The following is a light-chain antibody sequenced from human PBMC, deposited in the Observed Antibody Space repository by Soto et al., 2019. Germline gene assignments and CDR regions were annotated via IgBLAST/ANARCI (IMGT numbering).Light chain of an antibody. CDR3: QKYDSAART. Sequence: DVQVTQSPASLSASVGDRVNISCRTSRGINNYLAWYHQKSGQIPKLLINAASSLQTGVPSRFSGSGSGTDFTLSISSLQPEDVATYYCQKYDSAARTFGQGTKVEIK. V-gene: IGKV1-27*01. CDR2: AAS. J-gene: IGKJ1*01. CDR1: RGINNY.